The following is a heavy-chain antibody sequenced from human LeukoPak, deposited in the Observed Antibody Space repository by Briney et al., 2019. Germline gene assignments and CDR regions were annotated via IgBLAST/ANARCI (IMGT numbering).Heavy chain of an antibody. J-gene: IGHJ6*03. CDR2: ISSSSSYI. CDR3: ARGAHIEVVIAPNSYYMDV. Sequence: GGSLRLSCAASGFTFSSYSMNWVRQAPGKGLEWVSSISSSSSYIYYADSVKGRFTISRDNAKNSLYLQMNSLRAEDTAVYYCARGAHIEVVIAPNSYYMDVWGKGTTVTVSS. D-gene: IGHD2-21*01. CDR1: GFTFSSYS. V-gene: IGHV3-21*01.